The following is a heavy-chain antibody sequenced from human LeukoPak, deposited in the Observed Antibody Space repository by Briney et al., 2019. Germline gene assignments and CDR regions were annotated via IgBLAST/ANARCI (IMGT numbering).Heavy chain of an antibody. D-gene: IGHD6-19*01. J-gene: IGHJ4*02. V-gene: IGHV3-7*01. CDR1: GLTFSSYW. Sequence: GGSLRRSCAASGLTFSSYWMSWVRQAPGKGLEWVANIKQDGSEKYYVDSVKGRFTISRDNAKNSLYLQMNSLRAEDTAVYYCARGARQWLVPDFDYWGQGTLVTVSS. CDR3: ARGARQWLVPDFDY. CDR2: IKQDGSEK.